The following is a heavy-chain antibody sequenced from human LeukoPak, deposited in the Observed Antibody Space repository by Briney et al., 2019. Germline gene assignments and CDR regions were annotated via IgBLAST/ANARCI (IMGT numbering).Heavy chain of an antibody. J-gene: IGHJ4*02. CDR1: GFTFSDHY. CDR2: ISSRGDTI. D-gene: IGHD6-19*01. V-gene: IGHV3-11*04. Sequence: PGGSLSLSCAASGFTFSDHYMSWIRQAPGKGLEWVSYISSRGDTIYYADSMKGRFTISRDNAKNSLYLQMNSLRPEDTAVYYCARDKYNSGAYGDFDHWGQGALVTVSS. CDR3: ARDKYNSGAYGDFDH.